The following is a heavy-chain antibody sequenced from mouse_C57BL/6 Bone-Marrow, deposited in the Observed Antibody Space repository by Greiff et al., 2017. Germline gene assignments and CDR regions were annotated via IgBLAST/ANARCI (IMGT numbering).Heavy chain of an antibody. Sequence: VQLQQPGAELVKPGASVKLSCKASGYTFTSYWMHWVKQRPGQGLEWIGMIHPNSGSTNYNEKFKSKATLTVDKSSSTAYMQLSSLTSEDSAVYYCARCCDNCYYYAMDYWGQGASVTVS. D-gene: IGHD1-3*01. CDR2: IHPNSGST. V-gene: IGHV1-64*01. CDR3: ARCCDNCYYYAMDY. CDR1: GYTFTSYW. J-gene: IGHJ4*01.